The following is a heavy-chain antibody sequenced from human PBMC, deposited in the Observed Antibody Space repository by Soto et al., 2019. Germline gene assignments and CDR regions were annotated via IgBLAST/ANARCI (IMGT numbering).Heavy chain of an antibody. V-gene: IGHV3-7*05. J-gene: IGHJ4*02. CDR3: TRGSSSNWYYFDY. CDR1: GFTFSNYW. D-gene: IGHD6-13*01. CDR2: IKQDGNEK. Sequence: GGSLRLSCSASGFTFSNYWMAWARQAPGKGLEWVANIKQDGNEKYYVDSVKGRFTISRDNAKNSLYLQMNNLRADDTAVYCCTRGSSSNWYYFDYWGQGALVTVSS.